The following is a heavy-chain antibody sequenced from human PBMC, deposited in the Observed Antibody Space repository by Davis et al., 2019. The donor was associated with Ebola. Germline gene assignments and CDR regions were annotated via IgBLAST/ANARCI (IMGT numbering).Heavy chain of an antibody. D-gene: IGHD2-15*01. V-gene: IGHV1-58*01. Sequence: SVKVSCKTSGFRFTNSAVQWVRQAPGERLEWIGWIIVASGNTKYAQNLQGRLTITSDTSTGTAYMELSSLTTEDTAVYYCAAEDYNDGTCCSFDYWGQGTLVTVSS. J-gene: IGHJ4*02. CDR2: IIVASGNT. CDR1: GFRFTNSA. CDR3: AAEDYNDGTCCSFDY.